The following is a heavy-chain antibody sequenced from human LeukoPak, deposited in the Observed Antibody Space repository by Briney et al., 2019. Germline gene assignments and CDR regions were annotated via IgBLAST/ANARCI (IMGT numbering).Heavy chain of an antibody. D-gene: IGHD3-3*01. CDR2: ISGSGGST. J-gene: IGHJ4*02. CDR1: GFTFSSYA. V-gene: IGHV3-23*01. CDR3: AKVPDLITIFGVVIPMRFDY. Sequence: GSLRLSCAASGFTFSSYAMSWVRQAPGKGLEWVSAISGSGGSTYYADSVKGRFTISRDNSKNTLYLQMNSLRAEDTAVYYCAKVPDLITIFGVVIPMRFDYWGQGTLVTVSS.